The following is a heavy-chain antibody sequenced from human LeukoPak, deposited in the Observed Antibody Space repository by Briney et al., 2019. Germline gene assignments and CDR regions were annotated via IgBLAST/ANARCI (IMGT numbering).Heavy chain of an antibody. D-gene: IGHD5-24*01. J-gene: IGHJ6*02. CDR1: GFTFSSYS. Sequence: GGSLRLSCAASGFTFSSYSMNWVRQAPGKGLEWVSSISSSRSYIYYADSVKGRFTISRDNAKNSLYLQMNSLRAEDTAVYYCARAPRGWLDLVYYYGMDVWGQGTTVTVSS. CDR3: ARAPRGWLDLVYYYGMDV. V-gene: IGHV3-21*01. CDR2: ISSSRSYI.